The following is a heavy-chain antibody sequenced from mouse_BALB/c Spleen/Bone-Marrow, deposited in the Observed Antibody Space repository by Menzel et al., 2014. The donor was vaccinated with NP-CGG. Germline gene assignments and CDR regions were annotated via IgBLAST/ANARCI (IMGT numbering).Heavy chain of an antibody. D-gene: IGHD1-2*01. CDR3: ARGGDYGFMDY. CDR2: INPGSGGT. CDR1: GYAFTNYL. J-gene: IGHJ4*01. V-gene: IGHV1-54*01. Sequence: QVQLQQSGAELVRPGTSVKVSCKASGYAFTNYLIEWVKQRPGQDLEWIGVINPGSGGTNYNEKFKGKATLTADKSSSTAYMQLSSLTSDDSAVYFCARGGDYGFMDYWGQGTSVTVSS.